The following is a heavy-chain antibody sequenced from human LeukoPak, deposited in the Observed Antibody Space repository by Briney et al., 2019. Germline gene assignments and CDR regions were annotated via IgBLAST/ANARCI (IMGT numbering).Heavy chain of an antibody. CDR2: ISSSSNYI. D-gene: IGHD6-13*01. CDR3: GRDLYSSSWGYYYGMDV. J-gene: IGHJ6*04. V-gene: IGHV3-21*01. CDR1: GFTFSSYS. Sequence: PGGSLRLSCAASGFTFSSYSMNWVRQAPGKGLEWVSSISSSSNYIYYADSLKGRFTISRDNAKNSLYLQMNSLRAEDTAVYYCGRDLYSSSWGYYYGMDVWGKGTTVTVPS.